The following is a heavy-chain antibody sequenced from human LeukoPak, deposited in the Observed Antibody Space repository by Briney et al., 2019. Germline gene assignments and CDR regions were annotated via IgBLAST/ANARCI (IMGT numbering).Heavy chain of an antibody. CDR2: ISSGGTTK. CDR3: ARGEFIAAAGFDY. D-gene: IGHD6-13*01. Sequence: GGSLRLSCAASGFTFSDYYMSWIRQAPGKGLEWVSYISSGGTTKYYADSVKGRFTISRDNAKNSLYLQMNSLRAEDTAVYYCARGEFIAAAGFDYWGQGTLVTVSS. J-gene: IGHJ4*02. CDR1: GFTFSDYY. V-gene: IGHV3-11*04.